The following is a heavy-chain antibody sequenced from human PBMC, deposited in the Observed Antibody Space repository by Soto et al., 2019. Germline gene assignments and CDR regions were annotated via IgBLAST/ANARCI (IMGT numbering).Heavy chain of an antibody. CDR1: GFTFSSYG. Sequence: GGSLRLSCAASGFTFSSYGMHWVRQAPGKGLEWVAVISYDGSNKYYADSVKGRFTISRDNSKNTLYLQMNSLRAEDTAVYYCAKKVGTAMAGMDVWGQGTTVTVSS. CDR2: ISYDGSNK. CDR3: AKKVGTAMAGMDV. J-gene: IGHJ6*02. V-gene: IGHV3-30*18. D-gene: IGHD5-18*01.